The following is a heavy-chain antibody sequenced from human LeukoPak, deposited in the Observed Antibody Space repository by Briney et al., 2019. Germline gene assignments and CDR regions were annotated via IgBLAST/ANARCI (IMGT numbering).Heavy chain of an antibody. Sequence: SVTVSCKASGGTFSSYAISWVRQAPGQGLEWMGRIIPILGIANYAQKFQGRVTITADKSTSTAYMELSSLRSEDTAVYYCASSGPTVTTFYFDYWGQGTLVTVPS. CDR3: ASSGPTVTTFYFDY. V-gene: IGHV1-69*04. CDR1: GGTFSSYA. D-gene: IGHD4-11*01. J-gene: IGHJ4*02. CDR2: IIPILGIA.